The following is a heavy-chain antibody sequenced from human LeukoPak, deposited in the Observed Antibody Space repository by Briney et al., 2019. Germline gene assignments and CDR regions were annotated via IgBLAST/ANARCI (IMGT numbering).Heavy chain of an antibody. CDR1: GGSISSSSYY. J-gene: IGHJ6*03. V-gene: IGHV4-39*01. CDR3: ARSTSHEYYYYYMDV. Sequence: SETLSLTCTVSGGSISSSSYYWGWIRQPPGKGLEWIGSIYYSGSTYYNPSLKSRVTISVDTSKNQFSLKLSSVTAADTAVYHCARSTSHEYYYYYMDVWGKGTTVTVSS. CDR2: IYYSGST.